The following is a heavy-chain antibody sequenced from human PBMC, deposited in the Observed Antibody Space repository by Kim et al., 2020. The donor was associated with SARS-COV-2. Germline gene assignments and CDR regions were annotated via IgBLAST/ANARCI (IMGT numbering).Heavy chain of an antibody. CDR3: ASTMYSSSRFQFDY. V-gene: IGHV4-39*07. D-gene: IGHD6-13*01. J-gene: IGHJ4*02. Sequence: SETLSLTCTVSGGSISSSSYYWGWIRQPPGKGLEWIGSIYYSGSTYYNPSLKSRVTISVDTSKNQFSLKLSSVTAADTAVYYCASTMYSSSRFQFDYWGQGTLVTVSS. CDR1: GGSISSSSYY. CDR2: IYYSGST.